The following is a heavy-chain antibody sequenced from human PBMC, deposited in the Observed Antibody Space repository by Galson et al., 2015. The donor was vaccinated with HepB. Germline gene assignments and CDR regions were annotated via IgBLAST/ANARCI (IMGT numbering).Heavy chain of an antibody. J-gene: IGHJ4*02. CDR1: GNTFKYYW. V-gene: IGHV3-74*01. D-gene: IGHD3-16*01. CDR3: ARPYYDGG. CDR2: IDSDGEST. Sequence: SLRLSCAASGNTFKYYWIHWVRRPPEKGLEWVSCIDSDGESTSYADSVRGRFTIPRDSAKNTVYLQMNSLRAEDTAVYYCARPYYDGGWGQGTLVTVSS.